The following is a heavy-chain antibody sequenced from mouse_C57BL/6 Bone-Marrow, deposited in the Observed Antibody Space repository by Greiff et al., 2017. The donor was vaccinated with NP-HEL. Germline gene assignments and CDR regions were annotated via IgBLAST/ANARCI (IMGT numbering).Heavy chain of an antibody. D-gene: IGHD1-1*01. CDR3: LRGYGSSYGY. CDR1: GFNIKDDY. J-gene: IGHJ2*01. CDR2: IDPENGDT. V-gene: IGHV14-4*01. Sequence: EVKLVESGAELVRPGASVKLSCTASGFNIKDDYMHWVKQRPEQGLEWIGWIDPENGDTEYASKFQGKATITADTSSNTAYLQLSSLTSEDTAVYYCLRGYGSSYGYWGQGTTLTVSS.